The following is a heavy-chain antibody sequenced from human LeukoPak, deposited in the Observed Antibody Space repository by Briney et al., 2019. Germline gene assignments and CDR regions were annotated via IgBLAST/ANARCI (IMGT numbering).Heavy chain of an antibody. V-gene: IGHV3-9*01. D-gene: IGHD6-19*01. Sequence: PGGSLRLSCAASGFTFDDYAMHWVRQAPGKGLEWVSGISWNSGSIGYADSVKGRFTISRDNAKNSLYLQMNSLRAEDTALYYCAKSLLPQSVFGRVYSSGWYVGYFDYWGQGTLVTVSS. CDR3: AKSLLPQSVFGRVYSSGWYVGYFDY. J-gene: IGHJ4*02. CDR1: GFTFDDYA. CDR2: ISWNSGSI.